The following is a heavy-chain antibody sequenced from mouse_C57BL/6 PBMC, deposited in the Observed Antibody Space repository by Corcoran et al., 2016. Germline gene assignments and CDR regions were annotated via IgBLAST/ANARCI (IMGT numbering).Heavy chain of an antibody. V-gene: IGHV1-76*01. J-gene: IGHJ3*01. CDR1: GYTFTDYY. D-gene: IGHD1-3*01. CDR2: IYPGSGNT. CDR3: ARSGNCSWFAY. Sequence: QVQLKQSGAELVRPGASVKLSCKASGYTFTDYYINWVKQRPGQGLEWIARIYPGSGNTYYNEKFKGKATLTAEKSSSTAYMQLSSLTSEDSAVYFCARSGNCSWFAYWGQGTLVTVSA.